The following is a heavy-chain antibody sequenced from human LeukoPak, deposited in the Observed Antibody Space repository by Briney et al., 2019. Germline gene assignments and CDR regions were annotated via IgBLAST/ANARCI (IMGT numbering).Heavy chain of an antibody. V-gene: IGHV3-66*02. CDR2: IYSGGST. Sequence: PGGSLRLSCAASGFTVSSNYMSWVRQAPGKGLEWVSDIYSGGSTYYADSVKGRFTISRDNSKNTLYLQMNSLRAEDTAVYYCARDGDYSSSLLFDYWGQGTLVTVSS. J-gene: IGHJ4*02. D-gene: IGHD6-6*01. CDR3: ARDGDYSSSLLFDY. CDR1: GFTVSSNY.